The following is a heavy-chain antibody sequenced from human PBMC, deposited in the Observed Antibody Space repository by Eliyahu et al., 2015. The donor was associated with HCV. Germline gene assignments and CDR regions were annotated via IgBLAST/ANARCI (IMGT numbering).Heavy chain of an antibody. Sequence: QVQLQQWGAGLLKPSETLSLTCAVYGXSFNDYDWSWIRQPPGKGLEWIGEINHSGTTNYNSSLKSRVNILKDTPKKWFSLKLTFVTAADTAVYYCARVRRGPPGGVWLDPWGQGTLVTVSS. CDR1: GXSFNDYD. J-gene: IGHJ5*02. V-gene: IGHV4-34*01. CDR2: INHSGTT. CDR3: ARVRRGPPGGVWLDP. D-gene: IGHD2-8*02.